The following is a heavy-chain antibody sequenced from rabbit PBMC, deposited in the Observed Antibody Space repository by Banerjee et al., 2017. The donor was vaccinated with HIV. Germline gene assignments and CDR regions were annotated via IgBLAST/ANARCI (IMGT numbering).Heavy chain of an antibody. Sequence: QSLEESGGDLVKPGASLTLTCTASGFSFSSGYWMCWVRQAPGKGLEWIGCIGIGSGTTYYASWAKGRFTITKASSTTVTLQMTSLTAADTATYFCARDLAGAIGWNFNLWGPGTLVTVS. CDR2: IGIGSGTT. CDR1: GFSFSSGYW. V-gene: IGHV1S40*01. D-gene: IGHD4-1*01. J-gene: IGHJ4*01. CDR3: ARDLAGAIGWNFNL.